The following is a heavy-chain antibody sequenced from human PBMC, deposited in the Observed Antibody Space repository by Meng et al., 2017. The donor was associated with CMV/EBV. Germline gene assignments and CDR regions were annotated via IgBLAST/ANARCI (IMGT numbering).Heavy chain of an antibody. CDR3: ARGSHYYHYGMDV. Sequence: GGSLRLSCKGSGYSFTSYWIGWVRQMPGKGLEWMGIIYPGDSDTRYSPSFQGQVTISADKSISTAYLQWSSLKASDTAMYYCARGSHYYHYGMDVWGQGTTVTVSS. CDR2: IYPGDSDT. V-gene: IGHV5-51*01. CDR1: GYSFTSYW. J-gene: IGHJ6*02.